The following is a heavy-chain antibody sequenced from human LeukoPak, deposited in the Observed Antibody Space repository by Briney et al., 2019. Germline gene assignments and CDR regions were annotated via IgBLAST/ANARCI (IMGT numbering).Heavy chain of an antibody. Sequence: PGGSLRLSCAASGFTFSSYAMHWVRQAPGKGLEWVAVISYDGSNKYYADSVKGRFTISRDNSKNTLYLQMNSLRAEDTAVYYCARERVQYSSSPSGYWGQGTLVTVSS. D-gene: IGHD6-6*01. CDR3: ARERVQYSSSPSGY. J-gene: IGHJ4*02. V-gene: IGHV3-30-3*01. CDR2: ISYDGSNK. CDR1: GFTFSSYA.